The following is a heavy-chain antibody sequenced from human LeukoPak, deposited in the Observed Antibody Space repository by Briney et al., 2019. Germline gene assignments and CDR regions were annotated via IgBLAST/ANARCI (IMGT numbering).Heavy chain of an antibody. CDR1: GYTFTSYG. J-gene: IGHJ4*02. V-gene: IGHV1-18*01. Sequence: ASVKVSCKASGYTFTSYGISWVRRAPGQGLEWMGWISAYNGNTNYAQKLQGRVTMTTDTSTSTAYMELRSLRSDDTAVYYCARAPHFFDTSGSRYYFDYWGQGALVTVSS. D-gene: IGHD3-22*01. CDR3: ARAPHFFDTSGSRYYFDY. CDR2: ISAYNGNT.